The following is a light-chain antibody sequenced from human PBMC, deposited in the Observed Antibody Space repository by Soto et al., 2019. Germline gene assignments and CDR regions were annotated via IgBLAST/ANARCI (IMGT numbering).Light chain of an antibody. CDR2: EVT. J-gene: IGLJ1*01. CDR1: SSDIGAYNY. V-gene: IGLV2-14*01. Sequence: QSVLAQPASVSGSPGQSITISCAGTSSDIGAYNYVSWYQQHPGKAPKLMIFEVTNRPSGVSNRFSGSKSGNTASLTISGLQAQDEADYYCSSLKNADSHVFGTGTKVTVL. CDR3: SSLKNADSHV.